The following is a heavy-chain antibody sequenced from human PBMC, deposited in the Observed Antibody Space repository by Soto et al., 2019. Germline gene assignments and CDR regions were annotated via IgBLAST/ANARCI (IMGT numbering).Heavy chain of an antibody. CDR3: AREAPRPYYYYGMDV. V-gene: IGHV1-18*01. J-gene: IGHJ6*02. CDR1: GYTFSMSG. Sequence: QVQLVQSGAEVKKPGASVKVSCKSSGYTFSMSGISWVRQAPGQGLEWMGWISGYNGKTNYEQKFQDGDTMTKDTTTNVAYRELSGLSSDYTAVYYCAREAPRPYYYYGMDVWGQGTTVTVSS. CDR2: ISGYNGKT.